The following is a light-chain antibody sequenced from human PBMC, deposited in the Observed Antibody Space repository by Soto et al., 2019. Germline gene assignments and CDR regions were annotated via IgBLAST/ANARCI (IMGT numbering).Light chain of an antibody. J-gene: IGKJ2*03. CDR1: QDFNYR. CDR3: QQANRFPYS. V-gene: IGKV1-12*01. Sequence: DIQMSQSPSSVSASVGDRVTITCRASQDFNYRLAWYQQTPGKAPKLLIYAASSLQPGVPSRFSGSGSGTDFTLTISSLQPEDFATYYCQQANRFPYSFGQGTKLEMK. CDR2: AAS.